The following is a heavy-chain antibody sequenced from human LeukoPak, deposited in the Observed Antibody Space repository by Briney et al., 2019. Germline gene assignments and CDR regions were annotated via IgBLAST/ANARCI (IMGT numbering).Heavy chain of an antibody. V-gene: IGHV1-46*01. D-gene: IGHD3-10*01. CDR3: ARGEGLLWFGELPDY. Sequence: ASVKVSCKASGYTFTSYYMHWARQAPGQGLEWMGIINPSGGSTSYAQKFQGRVTMTRDTSTSTVYMELSSLRSEDTAVYYCARGEGLLWFGELPDYWGQGTLVTVSS. J-gene: IGHJ4*02. CDR1: GYTFTSYY. CDR2: INPSGGST.